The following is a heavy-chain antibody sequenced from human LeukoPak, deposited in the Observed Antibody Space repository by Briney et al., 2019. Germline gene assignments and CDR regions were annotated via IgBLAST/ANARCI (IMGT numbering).Heavy chain of an antibody. CDR1: GGSISSGGYY. D-gene: IGHD3-3*01. Sequence: SETLSLTCTVSGGSISSGGYYWSWIRQPPGKGLECIGYIYHSGSTYYNPSLKSRVTISVDRSKNQFSLKLSSVTAADTAVYYCARGRSGYDYAFWSGHYFDYWSQGTLVTVSS. J-gene: IGHJ4*02. CDR2: IYHSGST. CDR3: ARGRSGYDYAFWSGHYFDY. V-gene: IGHV4-30-2*01.